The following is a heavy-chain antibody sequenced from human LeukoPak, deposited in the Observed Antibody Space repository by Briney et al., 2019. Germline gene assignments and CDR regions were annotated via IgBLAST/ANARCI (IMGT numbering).Heavy chain of an antibody. CDR2: IYYSGST. J-gene: IGHJ5*02. CDR3: AREGARYWGGNWFDP. CDR1: GGSISSYY. D-gene: IGHD3-9*01. V-gene: IGHV4-59*01. Sequence: SETLSLTCTVSGGSISSYYWSWIRQPPGKGLEWIGYIYYSGSTNYNPSLKSRVTISVDTSKNQISLKLSSVTAADTAVYYCAREGARYWGGNWFDPWGQGTLVTVSS.